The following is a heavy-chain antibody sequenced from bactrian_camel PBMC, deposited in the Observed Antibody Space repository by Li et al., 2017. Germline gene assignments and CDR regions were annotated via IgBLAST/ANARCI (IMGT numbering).Heavy chain of an antibody. Sequence: QLVESGGGLVQPGGSLRLSCAASGFIFSNYWMYWVRQAPGKGREWVASIDSGGSTTYYADSVKGRFTISRDNAKNAVYLQMNSLKPEDTAGYYCARVRGVVAVSFVDYWGQGTQVTVS. V-gene: IGHV3S1*01. J-gene: IGHJ4*01. D-gene: IGHD6*01. CDR1: GFIFSNYW. CDR2: IDSGGSTT. CDR3: ARVRGVVAVSFVDY.